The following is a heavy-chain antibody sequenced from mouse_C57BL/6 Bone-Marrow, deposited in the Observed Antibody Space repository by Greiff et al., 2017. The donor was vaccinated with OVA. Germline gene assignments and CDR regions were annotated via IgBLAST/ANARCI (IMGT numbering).Heavy chain of an antibody. V-gene: IGHV1-69*01. CDR2: IDPSDSYT. CDR3: ARLLVLLRYFDV. CDR1: GYTFTSYW. D-gene: IGHD1-1*01. J-gene: IGHJ1*03. Sequence: QVQLQQPGAELVMPGASVKLSCKASGYTFTSYWMHWVKQRPGQGLEWIGEIDPSDSYTNYNQKFKGKSTLTVDKSSSTAYMQLSSLTFEDSAVYYCARLLVLLRYFDVWGTGTTVTVSS.